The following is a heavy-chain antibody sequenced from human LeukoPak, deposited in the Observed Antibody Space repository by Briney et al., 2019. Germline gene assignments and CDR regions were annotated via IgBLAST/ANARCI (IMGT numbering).Heavy chain of an antibody. CDR2: ISGSGGST. Sequence: GGSLRPSCAASGFTFSSYAMSWVRQAPGKGLEWVSAISGSGGSTYYADSVKGRFTISRDNSKNTLYLQMNSLRAEDTAVYYCAKDGPYGSGSYYPDNWFDPWGQGTLVTVSS. J-gene: IGHJ5*02. CDR1: GFTFSSYA. V-gene: IGHV3-23*01. D-gene: IGHD3-10*01. CDR3: AKDGPYGSGSYYPDNWFDP.